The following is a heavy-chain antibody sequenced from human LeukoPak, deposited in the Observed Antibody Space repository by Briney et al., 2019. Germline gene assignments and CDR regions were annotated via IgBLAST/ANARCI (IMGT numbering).Heavy chain of an antibody. J-gene: IGHJ4*02. CDR2: IYYSGST. D-gene: IGHD3-9*01. CDR3: AGEELLTGYNDY. CDR1: GGSISSGSYY. V-gene: IGHV4-30-4*01. Sequence: SETLSLTCTVSGGSISSGSYYWSWIRQPPGKGLEWIGYIYYSGSTYYNPSLKSRVTISVDTSKNQFSLKLSSVTAADTAVYYCAGEELLTGYNDYWGQGTLVTVSS.